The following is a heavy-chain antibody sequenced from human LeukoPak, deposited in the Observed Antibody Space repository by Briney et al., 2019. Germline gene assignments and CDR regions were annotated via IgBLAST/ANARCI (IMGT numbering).Heavy chain of an antibody. CDR3: AKVASIAAAGEFGS. Sequence: PGGSLRLSCAASGLTFSSYGMHWVRQAPGKGLEWVAFIRYDGSGKYYGDSVKGRFTISRDISKNTLHLQMNSLRAEDTAVYYCAKVASIAAAGEFGSWGQGTLVTVSS. V-gene: IGHV3-30*02. CDR1: GLTFSSYG. D-gene: IGHD6-13*01. J-gene: IGHJ4*02. CDR2: IRYDGSGK.